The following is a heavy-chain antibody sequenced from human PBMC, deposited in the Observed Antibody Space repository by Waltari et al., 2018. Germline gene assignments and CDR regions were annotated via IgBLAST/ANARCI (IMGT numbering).Heavy chain of an antibody. V-gene: IGHV4-34*01. J-gene: IGHJ5*02. CDR3: AREGSIAAAGTTYNWFDP. CDR1: GGSFSGYY. D-gene: IGHD6-13*01. CDR2: INHIGST. Sequence: QVQLQQWGAGLWKPSETLSLTCAVYGGSFSGYYWSWIRQPPGKGLEWIGEINHIGSTNYNPSLKSRVTISVDTSKNQFSLKLSAVTAADTAVYYCAREGSIAAAGTTYNWFDPWGQGTLVTVSS.